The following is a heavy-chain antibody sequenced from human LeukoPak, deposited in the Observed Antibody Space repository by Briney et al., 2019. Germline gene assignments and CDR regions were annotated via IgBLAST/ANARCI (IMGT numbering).Heavy chain of an antibody. CDR3: AREGYYGSGLTYYYYYMDV. Sequence: SETLSLTCTVSGGSLSTYYWSWIRQPAGKGLEWIGRIYTSGSTNYNPSLKSRVTMSVDTSKNQFSLKLSSVTAADTAVYYCAREGYYGSGLTYYYYYMDVWGKGTTVTISS. CDR2: IYTSGST. J-gene: IGHJ6*03. CDR1: GGSLSTYY. V-gene: IGHV4-4*07. D-gene: IGHD3-10*01.